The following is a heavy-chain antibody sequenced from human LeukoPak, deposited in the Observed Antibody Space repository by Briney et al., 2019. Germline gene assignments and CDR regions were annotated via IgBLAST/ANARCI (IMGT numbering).Heavy chain of an antibody. D-gene: IGHD3-10*01. CDR2: INPSGGST. Sequence: ASVKVSCKASGYTFTSYYMHWVRQAPGQGLEWMGIINPSGGSTSYAQKFQGRVTMTRDTFTSTVYMELSSLRSEDTAVYYCARGGSVLLWFGETPPDYWGQGTLVTVSS. CDR3: ARGGSVLLWFGETPPDY. J-gene: IGHJ4*02. CDR1: GYTFTSYY. V-gene: IGHV1-46*03.